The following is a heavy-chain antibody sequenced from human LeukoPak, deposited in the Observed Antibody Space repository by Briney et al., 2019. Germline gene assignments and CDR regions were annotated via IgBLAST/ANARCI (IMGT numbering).Heavy chain of an antibody. J-gene: IGHJ4*02. Sequence: ASVKVSCKASGYIFSSNDINWVRQAAGQGLEWMGWMNPNSGDTGYAQKFQGRVTMTRNTSISTAYMELSSLRSEDTAVYYCARPGRSSSRYFDYWGQGTLVTVSS. D-gene: IGHD6-6*01. CDR2: MNPNSGDT. V-gene: IGHV1-8*02. CDR3: ARPGRSSSRYFDY. CDR1: GYIFSSND.